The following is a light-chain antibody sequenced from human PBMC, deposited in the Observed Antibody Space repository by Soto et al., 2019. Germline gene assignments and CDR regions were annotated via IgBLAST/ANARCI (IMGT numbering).Light chain of an antibody. Sequence: DIQMTQSPSSLSASVGDRVAITCRASQDISNYLAWYQQKPGKVPELLIYGASTLRSGVPTRFSGSGSGTDFTLTISSLQPEDVATYYCQKYNNAPKTCGQGTRVEFK. J-gene: IGKJ1*01. V-gene: IGKV1-27*01. CDR2: GAS. CDR1: QDISNY. CDR3: QKYNNAPKT.